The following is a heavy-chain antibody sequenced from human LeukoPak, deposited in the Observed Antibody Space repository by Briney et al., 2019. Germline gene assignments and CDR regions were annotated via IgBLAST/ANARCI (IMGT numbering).Heavy chain of an antibody. V-gene: IGHV4-59*08. CDR3: ARHNRRYCSGGSCYLYYYYYYMDV. Sequence: PSETLSLTCTVSGGSISSYHWSWIRQPPGKGLEWIGYIYYSGSTNYNPSLKSRVTISVDTSKNQFSLKLSSVTAADTAVYYCARHNRRYCSGGSCYLYYYYYYMDVWGKGTTVTVSS. J-gene: IGHJ6*03. D-gene: IGHD2-15*01. CDR1: GGSISSYH. CDR2: IYYSGST.